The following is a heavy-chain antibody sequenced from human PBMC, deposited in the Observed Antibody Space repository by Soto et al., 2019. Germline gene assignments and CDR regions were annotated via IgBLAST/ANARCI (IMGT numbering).Heavy chain of an antibody. V-gene: IGHV3-53*01. CDR2: IYSGETT. Sequence: GGSLRLSCAASGFNVYSDYMNWVRQTPGKGLEWVASIYSGETTYYADSVRGRFTISSDKSKNTLYFQLSSLRIEDTAVYYCTRDGRGLGRLSLFEYWGQGVLVTASS. CDR3: TRDGRGLGRLSLFEY. CDR1: GFNVYSDY. D-gene: IGHD2-21*02. J-gene: IGHJ4*02.